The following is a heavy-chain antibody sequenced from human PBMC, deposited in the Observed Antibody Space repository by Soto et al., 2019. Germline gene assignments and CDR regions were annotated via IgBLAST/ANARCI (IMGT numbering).Heavy chain of an antibody. D-gene: IGHD2-2*01. CDR2: FDPEDGET. J-gene: IGHJ3*01. V-gene: IGHV1-24*01. CDR1: GYTFTSYD. CDR3: ATLCSSTSCWDAFDV. Sequence: ASVKVSCKASGYTFTSYDINWVRQATGQGLEWMGGFDPEDGETIYAQKFQGRVTMTEDTSTDTAYMELSSLRSEDTAVYYCATLCSSTSCWDAFDVWGQGTMVTVSS.